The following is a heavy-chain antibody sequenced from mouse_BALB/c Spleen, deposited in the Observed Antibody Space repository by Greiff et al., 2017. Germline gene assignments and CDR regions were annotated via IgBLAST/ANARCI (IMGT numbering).Heavy chain of an antibody. CDR1: GFTFSSYA. CDR2: ISSGGST. D-gene: IGHD1-1*01. Sequence: EVKVVESGGGLVKPGGSLKLSCAVSGFTFSSYAMSWVRQTPEKRLEWVASISSGGSTYYPDSVKGRFTISRDNARNILYLQMSSLRSEDTAMYYCARGLYGEGYWGQGTTLTVSS. V-gene: IGHV5-6-5*01. CDR3: ARGLYGEGY. J-gene: IGHJ2*01.